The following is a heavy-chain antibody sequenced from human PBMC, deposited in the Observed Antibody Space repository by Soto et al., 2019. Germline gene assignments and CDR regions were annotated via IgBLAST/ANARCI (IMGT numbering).Heavy chain of an antibody. V-gene: IGHV1-2*02. CDR1: GYTLVDYY. CDR3: AREKRGGIVAVPTARPSNYVDP. J-gene: IGHJ5*02. D-gene: IGHD2-2*01. Sequence: QVQLVQSGAEVKKPGASMKVSCKASGYTLVDYYVHRVRQAPGQGLEWKGCINPNSGVTNYAQKFQARVTMTRDTPIGTSYMALNSLTSDDTAVYSCAREKRGGIVAVPTARPSNYVDPWCQGTLVTVSS. CDR2: INPNSGVT.